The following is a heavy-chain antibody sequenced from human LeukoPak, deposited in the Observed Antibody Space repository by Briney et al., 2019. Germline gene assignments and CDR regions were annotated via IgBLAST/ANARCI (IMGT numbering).Heavy chain of an antibody. CDR2: IYYSGSA. CDR3: ARYRTGSFDY. Sequence: SETLSLTCTVSGGSISSDYWSWIRQPPGKGLEWIGYIYYSGSANYNPSLKGRVTISADTSKNQFSLKLSSVTAADTAVYYCARYRTGSFDYWGQGTLDTVSS. J-gene: IGHJ4*02. CDR1: GGSISSDY. V-gene: IGHV4-59*01. D-gene: IGHD2-8*02.